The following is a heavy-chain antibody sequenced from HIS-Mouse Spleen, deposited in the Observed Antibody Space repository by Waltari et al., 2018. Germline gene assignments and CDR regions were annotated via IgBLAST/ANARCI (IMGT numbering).Heavy chain of an antibody. CDR2: INPNSGGT. CDR3: ARVFESPTTDAFDI. J-gene: IGHJ3*02. D-gene: IGHD1-7*01. Sequence: QVQLVQSGAEVKKPGASVKVSCKASGYTVTGYYLHWVLPAPGQGLEWMGWINPNSGGTNYAQKFQGRVTMTRDTSISTAYMELSRLRSDDTAVYYCARVFESPTTDAFDIWGQGTMVTVSS. V-gene: IGHV1-2*02. CDR1: GYTVTGYY.